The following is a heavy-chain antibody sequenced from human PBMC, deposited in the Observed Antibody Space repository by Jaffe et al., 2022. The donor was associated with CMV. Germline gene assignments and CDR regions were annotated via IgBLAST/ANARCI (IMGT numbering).Heavy chain of an antibody. V-gene: IGHV1-69*09. CDR3: ARDNEGYYYDSSGYYYFDY. J-gene: IGHJ4*02. Sequence: QVQLVQSGAEVKKPGSSVKVSCKASGGTFSSYAISWVRQAPGQGLEWMGRIIPILGIANYAQKFQGRVTITADKSTSTAYMELSSLRSEDTAVYYCARDNEGYYYDSSGYYYFDYWGQGTLVTVSS. CDR1: GGTFSSYA. D-gene: IGHD3-22*01. CDR2: IIPILGIA.